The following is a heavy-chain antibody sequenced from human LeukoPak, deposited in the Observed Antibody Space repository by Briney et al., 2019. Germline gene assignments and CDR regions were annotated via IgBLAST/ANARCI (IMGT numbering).Heavy chain of an antibody. Sequence: GASVKVSCKASGYTFTGHYIHWVRQAPGQGLEWMAWINPDSGGADYAQKFQGRVTMTRDTSTNTVYMELSRLSSDDTAVYYCARDYYYDSTGYFPYWGQGTLVTVSS. J-gene: IGHJ4*02. D-gene: IGHD3-22*01. CDR1: GYTFTGHY. CDR2: INPDSGGA. CDR3: ARDYYYDSTGYFPY. V-gene: IGHV1-2*02.